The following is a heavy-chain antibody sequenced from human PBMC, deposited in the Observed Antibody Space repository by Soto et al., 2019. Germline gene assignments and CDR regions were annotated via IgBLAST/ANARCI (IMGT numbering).Heavy chain of an antibody. D-gene: IGHD2-2*01. CDR1: GGSITSHY. J-gene: IGHJ5*02. Sequence: PSETLSLTCTVAGGSITSHYWSWIRQPPGKGLEWIGYIYHSGSTSYSPSLKSRVTMSIDTSKSQFSLKLSSVTAADTSVYYCALIVVVPAANTNWFDPWGQGTLVTVSS. V-gene: IGHV4-59*08. CDR2: IYHSGST. CDR3: ALIVVVPAANTNWFDP.